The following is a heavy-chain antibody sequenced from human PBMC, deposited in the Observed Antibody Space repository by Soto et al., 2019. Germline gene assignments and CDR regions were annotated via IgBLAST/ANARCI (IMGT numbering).Heavy chain of an antibody. V-gene: IGHV4-39*02. J-gene: IGHJ4*02. CDR1: GDSLIGNSYS. Sequence: SETLSLTCTVSGDSLIGNSYSWAWIRQPPGKGLEWIATVYYSASTYYNPSLESRATISVGASTNHFSLNLRSVAAADTAVYYCARCTFPYGYFDYWCQGAWVTVFS. CDR2: VYYSAST. CDR3: ARCTFPYGYFDY. D-gene: IGHD4-17*01.